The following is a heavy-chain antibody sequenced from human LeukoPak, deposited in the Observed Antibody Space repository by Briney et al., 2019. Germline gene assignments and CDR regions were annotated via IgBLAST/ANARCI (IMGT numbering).Heavy chain of an antibody. Sequence: SETLSLTSTVSGGSISSGDYYWSWIRQPPGKGLEWLGYIYYSGSTYYNPSLKSRVTISVDTSKNQFSLKLSSVTAADTAVYYCARERGRRITMVRGVFLDYWGQGTLVTVSS. CDR3: ARERGRRITMVRGVFLDY. J-gene: IGHJ4*02. CDR1: GGSISSGDYY. CDR2: IYYSGST. D-gene: IGHD3-10*01. V-gene: IGHV4-30-4*01.